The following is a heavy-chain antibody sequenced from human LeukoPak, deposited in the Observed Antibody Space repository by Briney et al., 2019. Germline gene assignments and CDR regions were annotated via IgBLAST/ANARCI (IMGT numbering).Heavy chain of an antibody. CDR2: VWYDGKNK. D-gene: IGHD3-16*01. CDR3: AKRGTRATHGMDV. J-gene: IGHJ6*02. Sequence: GRSLRLSSAASGFTFSSYGIHWVRQAPGKGLEWVAIVWYDGKNKFYGDSVKGRFTISRDNSKNTVDLQMNSLRVEDTAVYYCAKRGTRATHGMDVWGQGTTVTVSS. V-gene: IGHV3-33*06. CDR1: GFTFSSYG.